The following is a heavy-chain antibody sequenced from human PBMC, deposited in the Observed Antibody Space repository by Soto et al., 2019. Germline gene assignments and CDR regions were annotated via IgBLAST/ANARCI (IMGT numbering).Heavy chain of an antibody. J-gene: IGHJ4*02. D-gene: IGHD2-2*01. Sequence: SETLSLTCTVSGGSISPYYWSWIRQTPGKGPEWIGYIYHTGITNYNPSLKSRVSFSLDTSKNQFSPKLISVTAADTAMYYCARYYCTSDTCYYFDYWGQGTLVTVSS. CDR1: GGSISPYY. CDR2: IYHTGIT. V-gene: IGHV4-59*01. CDR3: ARYYCTSDTCYYFDY.